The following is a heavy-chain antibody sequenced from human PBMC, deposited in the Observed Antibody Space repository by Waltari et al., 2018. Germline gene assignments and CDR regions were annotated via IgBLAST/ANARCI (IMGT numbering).Heavy chain of an antibody. CDR1: GGTFSTYG. Sequence: QVQLVQSGAEVKKPGSSVKVSCKASGGTFSTYGLSWVRQAPGQGLEWMGGIIPILRTTNYGQKFQGRVTITADESTSTVYMELSSLKSEDTAMYYCAREGLAARPFDYWGQGTLVTVSS. V-gene: IGHV1-69*13. CDR3: AREGLAARPFDY. J-gene: IGHJ4*02. D-gene: IGHD6-6*01. CDR2: IIPILRTT.